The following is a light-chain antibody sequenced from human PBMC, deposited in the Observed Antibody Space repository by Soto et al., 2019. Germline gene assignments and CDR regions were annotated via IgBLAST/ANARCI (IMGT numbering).Light chain of an antibody. CDR2: YDN. CDR3: AAWDDSRNGRV. CDR1: NSNIGSNT. V-gene: IGLV1-44*01. J-gene: IGLJ1*01. Sequence: QSVLTQPPSASGTPGQRVTISCSGSNSNIGSNTVNWYQQLPGTAPQLLIYYDNLRPSWVPYRISGSKYGTSAALVISGVQSDDEADYYCAAWDDSRNGRVFGTGTKVTVL.